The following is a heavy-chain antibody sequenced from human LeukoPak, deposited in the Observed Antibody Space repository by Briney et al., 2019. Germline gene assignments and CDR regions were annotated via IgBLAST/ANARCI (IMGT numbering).Heavy chain of an antibody. J-gene: IGHJ4*02. D-gene: IGHD7-27*01. V-gene: IGHV3-7*01. CDR2: INQDGTRK. CDR1: GFTFSSYW. CDR3: ARGDWGMYYFDY. Sequence: PGGSLRLSCAASGFTFSSYWMNWVRQAPGKGLEWVAIINQDGTRKYSMDSMKGRFTISRDNSKNTLSLQMNSLRAEDTAVYYCARGDWGMYYFDYWGLGTLVTVSS.